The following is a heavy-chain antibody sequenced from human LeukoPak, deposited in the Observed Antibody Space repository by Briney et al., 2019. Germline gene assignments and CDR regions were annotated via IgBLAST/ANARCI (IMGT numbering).Heavy chain of an antibody. J-gene: IGHJ5*02. CDR2: INHSGST. CDR1: GGSFSGYY. V-gene: IGHV4-34*01. CDR3: ARGGGYNWFDP. Sequence: SETLSPTCAVYGGSFSGYYWSWIRQPPGKGLEWIGEINHSGSTNYNPSLKSRVTISVDTSKNQFSLKLSSVTAADTAVYFCARGGGYNWFDPWGPGTLVTVSS.